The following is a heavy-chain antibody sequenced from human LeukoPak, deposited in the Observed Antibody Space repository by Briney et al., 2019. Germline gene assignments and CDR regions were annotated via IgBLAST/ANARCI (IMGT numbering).Heavy chain of an antibody. Sequence: GGSLRLSCAASGFTFSDYYMSWIRQAPGKGLQWVSLMYSVGTTFYADSVKGRFTMSRDSSKNTLYLQMNSLRVEDTAMYYCARGASGYHNTGGQGTLVTVSS. CDR3: ARGASGYHNT. CDR1: GFTFSDYY. J-gene: IGHJ4*02. D-gene: IGHD5-12*01. CDR2: MYSVGTT. V-gene: IGHV3-66*01.